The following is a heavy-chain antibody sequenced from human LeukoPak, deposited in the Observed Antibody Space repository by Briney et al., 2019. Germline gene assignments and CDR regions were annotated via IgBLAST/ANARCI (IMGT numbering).Heavy chain of an antibody. CDR3: ARESLYYDSSGYRTGAFDI. Sequence: ASVKVSCKASGYTFTSYYMHWVRQAPGQGLEWMGIINPSGGSTSYTQKFQGRVTMTRDTSTSTVYMELSSLRSEDTAVYYCARESLYYDSSGYRTGAFDIWGQGTMVTVSS. CDR1: GYTFTSYY. CDR2: INPSGGST. D-gene: IGHD3-22*01. V-gene: IGHV1-46*01. J-gene: IGHJ3*02.